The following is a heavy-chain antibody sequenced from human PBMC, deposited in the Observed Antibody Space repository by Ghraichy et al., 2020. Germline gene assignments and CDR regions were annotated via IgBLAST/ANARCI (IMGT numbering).Heavy chain of an antibody. CDR3: ARRIAATTKCFDY. V-gene: IGHV3-7*03. J-gene: IGHJ4*02. CDR1: GFTFSSYW. CDR2: IKQDGSEK. D-gene: IGHD5-12*01. Sequence: GGSLRLSCAASGFTFSSYWMSWVRQAPGKGLELVAKIKQDGSEKHYVDSVKGRFTISRDNAKNSMYLQMNSLRAEDTAVYYCARRIAATTKCFDYWGQGTLGNVSS.